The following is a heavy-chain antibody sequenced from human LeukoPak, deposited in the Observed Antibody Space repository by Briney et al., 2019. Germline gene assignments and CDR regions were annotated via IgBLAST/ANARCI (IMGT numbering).Heavy chain of an antibody. CDR1: GFDFSSYV. Sequence: GGSLRLSCAASGFDFSSYVMHWVRQAPGKGLEWVAVISHDGSNRYYADSVKGRFTISRDNSVNTLDLQMNSLGGEDTAMYYCVRDISGEKSFDYWGQGTLVTAS. CDR2: ISHDGSNR. D-gene: IGHD3-10*01. V-gene: IGHV3-30*04. CDR3: VRDISGEKSFDY. J-gene: IGHJ4*02.